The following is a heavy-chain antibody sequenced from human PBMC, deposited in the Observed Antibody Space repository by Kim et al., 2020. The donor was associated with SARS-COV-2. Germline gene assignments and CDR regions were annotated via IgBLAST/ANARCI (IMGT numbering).Heavy chain of an antibody. V-gene: IGHV3-72*01. D-gene: IGHD6-25*01. Sequence: YAPSVKGRFVVSREDSKNSLYLQMNSLKTEDTAVYYCARDTAAAMDAWGQGTTVTVSS. CDR3: ARDTAAAMDA. J-gene: IGHJ6*02.